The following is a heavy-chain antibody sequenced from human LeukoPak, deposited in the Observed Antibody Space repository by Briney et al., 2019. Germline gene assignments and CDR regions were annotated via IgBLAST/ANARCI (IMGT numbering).Heavy chain of an antibody. D-gene: IGHD3-10*01. CDR2: INALNGNT. CDR1: GYTFSTYT. CDR3: ARDDGLGPDYYGSGSPSTR. Sequence: GASVKVSCKASGYTFSTYTMHWVRQAPGQRLEWMGWINALNGNTKYSQKFQGRVTITRDTSASTAYMELSSLRSEDTAVYYCARDDGLGPDYYGSGSPSTRWGQGTLVTVSS. V-gene: IGHV1-3*01. J-gene: IGHJ4*02.